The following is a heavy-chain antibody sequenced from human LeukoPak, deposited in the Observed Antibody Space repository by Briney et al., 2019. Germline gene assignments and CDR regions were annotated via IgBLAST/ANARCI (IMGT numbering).Heavy chain of an antibody. D-gene: IGHD5-18*01. V-gene: IGHV3-64*01. CDR2: ISSNGGST. J-gene: IGHJ4*02. Sequence: GGSLRLSCAASGFTFSSYAMHWVRQAPGKGLEYVSAISSNGGSTYYANSVKGRFTISRDNSKNTLYLQMNSLRAEDTAVYYCARDQGGYSYGLRGDYWGQGTLVTVSS. CDR1: GFTFSSYA. CDR3: ARDQGGYSYGLRGDY.